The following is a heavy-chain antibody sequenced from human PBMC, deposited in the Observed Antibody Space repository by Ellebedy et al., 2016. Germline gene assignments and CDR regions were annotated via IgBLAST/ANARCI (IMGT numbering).Heavy chain of an antibody. CDR3: ARHGSGSYSIDY. CDR1: GFTFSLYG. V-gene: IGHV3-33*01. Sequence: GGSLRLXXAASGFTFSLYGMHWVRQAPGKGLEWVAVIWDDGSHKYYRDSVKGRFTISRDNSTNTLYLQMNNLRAEDTAVYYCARHGSGSYSIDYWGEGTLVTVSS. J-gene: IGHJ4*02. CDR2: IWDDGSHK. D-gene: IGHD6-6*01.